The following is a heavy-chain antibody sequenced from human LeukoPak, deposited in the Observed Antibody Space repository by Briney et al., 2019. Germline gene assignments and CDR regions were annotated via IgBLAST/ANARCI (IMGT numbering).Heavy chain of an antibody. V-gene: IGHV3-33*08. D-gene: IGHD4-23*01. J-gene: IGHJ4*02. CDR2: IWYDGSNK. CDR1: GLTFRKHA. CDR3: ARGRGADYGGNSGYFDY. Sequence: GGSLRLSCAASGLTFRKHAMSWVRQAPGKGLEWVAVIWYDGSNKYYADSVKGRFTISRDNPKNTLYVQMNSLRAEDTAVYYCARGRGADYGGNSGYFDYWGQGTLVTVSS.